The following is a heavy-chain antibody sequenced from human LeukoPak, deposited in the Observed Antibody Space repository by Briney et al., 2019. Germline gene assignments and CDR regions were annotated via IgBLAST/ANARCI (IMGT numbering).Heavy chain of an antibody. CDR2: ISAYNGET. Sequence: GASVKVSCKASGYTFTSYYMHWVRQAPGQGLEWLGWISAYNGETRYEQNFQGRVTLTTDTSTATAYMELRSLRSDDTAVYYCARVGMWIGWSLELWGRGTLVTVSS. CDR1: GYTFTSYY. CDR3: ARVGMWIGWSLEL. V-gene: IGHV1-18*04. J-gene: IGHJ2*01. D-gene: IGHD5-12*01.